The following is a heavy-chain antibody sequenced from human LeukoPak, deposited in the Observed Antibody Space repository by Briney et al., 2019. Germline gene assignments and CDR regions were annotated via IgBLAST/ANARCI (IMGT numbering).Heavy chain of an antibody. CDR1: EFTFSSYW. V-gene: IGHV3-74*01. CDR3: AKDKGGGYGNDGFDI. CDR2: ISTDGSIT. Sequence: GGSLRLSCAASEFTFSSYWMHWVRQVPGKGLVWVSRISTDGSITSYANSVKGRFTISRDNSKNTLYLQMNSLRAEDTAVYYCAKDKGGGYGNDGFDIWGRGTMVTVSS. J-gene: IGHJ3*02. D-gene: IGHD3-16*01.